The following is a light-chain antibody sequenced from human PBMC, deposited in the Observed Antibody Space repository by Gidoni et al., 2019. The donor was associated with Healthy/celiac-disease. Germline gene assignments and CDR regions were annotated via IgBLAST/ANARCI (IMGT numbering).Light chain of an antibody. CDR1: QSVSSSY. CDR2: GAS. J-gene: IGKJ5*01. Sequence: ELVFTQSPGTLSLSPGERATRSCRASQSVSSSYLAWYQQKPGQAPRLLIYGASSRATGIPDRFSGSGSGTDFTLTISRLEPEDFAVYYCQQYGSSPPVTFXXXTRLEIK. CDR3: QQYGSSPPVT. V-gene: IGKV3-20*01.